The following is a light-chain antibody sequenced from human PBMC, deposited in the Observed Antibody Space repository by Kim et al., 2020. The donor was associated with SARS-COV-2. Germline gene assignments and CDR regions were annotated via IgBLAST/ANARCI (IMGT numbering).Light chain of an antibody. V-gene: IGKV3-20*01. J-gene: IGKJ3*01. CDR2: GAS. CDR1: QSVSSSY. Sequence: PGERATLSCSASQSVSSSYLAWYQQKPGQAPRLLIYGASSRATGIPDRFSGSGSGTDFTLTISRLEPEDFAVYYCQQYGSSPRVTFGPGTRVDIK. CDR3: QQYGSSPRVT.